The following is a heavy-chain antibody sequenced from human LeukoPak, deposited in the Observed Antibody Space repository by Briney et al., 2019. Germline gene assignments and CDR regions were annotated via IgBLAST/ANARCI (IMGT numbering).Heavy chain of an antibody. V-gene: IGHV1-18*01. Sequence: ASVKVSCKASGYTFTSYGISWVRQAPGQGLEWMGWISAYNGNTNYAQKLQGRVTMTTDTSTSTAYMELRSLRSDDTAVYYCARRTLHVDIVATLYYYYYYMDVWGKGTTVTVSS. J-gene: IGHJ6*03. CDR3: ARRTLHVDIVATLYYYYYYMDV. CDR1: GYTFTSYG. CDR2: ISAYNGNT. D-gene: IGHD5-12*01.